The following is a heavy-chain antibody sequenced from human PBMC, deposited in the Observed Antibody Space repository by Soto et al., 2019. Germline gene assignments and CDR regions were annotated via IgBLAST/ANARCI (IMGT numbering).Heavy chain of an antibody. CDR1: GGSFSGYY. J-gene: IGHJ4*02. D-gene: IGHD7-27*01. CDR3: ARGDWGSNFDY. V-gene: IGHV4-59*01. CDR2: IYYSGST. Sequence: KASETLSLTCAVYGGSFSGYYWSWIRQPPGKGLEWIGYIYYSGSTNYNPSLKSRVTISLDTSKNQFSLKLSSVTAADTAVYYCARGDWGSNFDYWGRGTLVTVSS.